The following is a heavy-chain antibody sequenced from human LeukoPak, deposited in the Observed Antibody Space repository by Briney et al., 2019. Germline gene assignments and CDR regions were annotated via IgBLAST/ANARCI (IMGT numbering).Heavy chain of an antibody. V-gene: IGHV5-51*01. CDR3: ARHPIVGASQSWFDP. CDR2: IHPGDSDT. J-gene: IGHJ5*02. CDR1: GYTFTSYW. Sequence: GESLKISCKGSGYTFTSYWIAWVRQMPGKGLVWMGIIHPGDSDTRYSPSFQGQVIISADKSISTAYLQWSSLKASDTAMYYCARHPIVGASQSWFDPWGQGTLVTVSS. D-gene: IGHD1-26*01.